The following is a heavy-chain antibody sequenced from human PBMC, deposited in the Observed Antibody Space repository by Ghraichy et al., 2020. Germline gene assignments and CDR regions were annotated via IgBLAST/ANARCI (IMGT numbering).Heavy chain of an antibody. Sequence: GGSLRLSCVASGFTFSSYWMSWVRQAPGKGLEWVANIKQDGSEKYYVDSVKGRFTISRDNAKNSLFLQMNSLRAEDTAVYYCAREWFYMAAGGMAVWGQGTLGTVSS. CDR2: IKQDGSEK. D-gene: IGHD6-13*01. CDR3: AREWFYMAAGGMAV. CDR1: GFTFSSYW. V-gene: IGHV3-7*01. J-gene: IGHJ4*02.